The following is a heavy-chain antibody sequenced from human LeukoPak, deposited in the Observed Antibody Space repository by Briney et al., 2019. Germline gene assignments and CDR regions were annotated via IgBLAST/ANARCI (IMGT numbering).Heavy chain of an antibody. J-gene: IGHJ6*02. D-gene: IGHD6-19*01. CDR2: ISSSSSYI. V-gene: IGHV3-21*01. CDR1: GFTFSSYS. CDR3: ARVRVSVAGGGAGYGMDV. Sequence: PGGSLRLSCAASGFTFSSYSMNWVRQAPGKRLEWVSSISSSSSYIYYADSVKGRFTISRDNAKNSLYLQMNSLRAEDTAVYYCARVRVSVAGGGAGYGMDVWGQGTTVTVSS.